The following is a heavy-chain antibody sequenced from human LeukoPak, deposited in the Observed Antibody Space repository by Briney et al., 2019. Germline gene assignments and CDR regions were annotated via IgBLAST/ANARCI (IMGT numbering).Heavy chain of an antibody. V-gene: IGHV3-30*18. J-gene: IGHJ4*02. CDR2: ISYDGSNK. Sequence: GGSLRLSCAASGFTFSSYGMHWVRQARGKGLEWVAVISYDGSNKYYADSVKGRFTISRDNSKNTLYLQMNSLRAEDTAVYYCAKDRASSGYYSPFDYWGQGTLVTVSS. D-gene: IGHD3-22*01. CDR3: AKDRASSGYYSPFDY. CDR1: GFTFSSYG.